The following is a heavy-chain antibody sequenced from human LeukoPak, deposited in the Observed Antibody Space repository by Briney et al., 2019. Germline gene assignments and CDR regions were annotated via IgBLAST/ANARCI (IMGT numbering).Heavy chain of an antibody. CDR3: ARYHPMSDY. J-gene: IGHJ4*02. CDR1: GYTFTSYG. Sequence: ASVKVSCKASGYTFTSYGISCVRPAPGQGLEWMGWISAYNCYTNYAQKLQGRVTMTTDTSTSTAYMELRSLISDDTAVYYCARYHPMSDYWGQGTLVTVSS. V-gene: IGHV1-18*01. D-gene: IGHD1-14*01. CDR2: ISAYNCYT.